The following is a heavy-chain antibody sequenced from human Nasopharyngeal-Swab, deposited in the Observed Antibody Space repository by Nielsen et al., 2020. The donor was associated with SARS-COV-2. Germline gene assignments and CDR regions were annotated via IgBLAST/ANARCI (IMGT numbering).Heavy chain of an antibody. J-gene: IGHJ4*02. D-gene: IGHD3-10*01. Sequence: VRQAPGKGLERVAVIWYDGSKKYYGDSGKGRFTISRDNSKNTMYLQMNGLRAEDTAVYYCARDRGTNEVDYWGQGTLVTVSS. CDR3: ARDRGTNEVDY. V-gene: IGHV3-33*01. CDR2: IWYDGSKK.